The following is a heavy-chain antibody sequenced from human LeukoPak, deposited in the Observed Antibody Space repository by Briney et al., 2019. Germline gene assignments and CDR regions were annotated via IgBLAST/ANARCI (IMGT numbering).Heavy chain of an antibody. V-gene: IGHV4-39*01. CDR2: IYYSGNSGNT. CDR1: GGSINNDNYY. Sequence: PSESLSLTCTVSGGSINNDNYYWGWIRQSPGKGLEWIGNIYYSGNSGNTYYNPSLKSRVTISVDTAKNQFSLNLSSVTAADTALYYCARLRDTGGYYFYYYFDSWGLGTLVSASS. CDR3: ARLRDTGGYYFYYYFDS. J-gene: IGHJ4*02. D-gene: IGHD3-22*01.